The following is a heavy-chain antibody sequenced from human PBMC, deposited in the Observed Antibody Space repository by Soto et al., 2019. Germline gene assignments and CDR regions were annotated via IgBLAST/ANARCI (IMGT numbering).Heavy chain of an antibody. V-gene: IGHV4-34*01. Sequence: SETLPLTCAVSGGSFSGYYWSWIRQPPGKGLEWIGEINHSGSTNYNPSLKSRVTISVDTSKNQFSLKLSAVTAADTAVYYCASTMIVVTTGTGSDYWGQGTLVTVS. D-gene: IGHD3-22*01. CDR2: INHSGST. CDR3: ASTMIVVTTGTGSDY. J-gene: IGHJ4*02. CDR1: GGSFSGYY.